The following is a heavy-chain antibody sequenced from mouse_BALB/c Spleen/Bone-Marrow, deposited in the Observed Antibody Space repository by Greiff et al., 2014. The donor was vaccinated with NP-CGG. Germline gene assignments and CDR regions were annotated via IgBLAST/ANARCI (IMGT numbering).Heavy chain of an antibody. D-gene: IGHD2-2*01. CDR1: GFNIKDTY. J-gene: IGHJ4*01. V-gene: IGHV14-3*02. CDR2: IDPADGNT. Sequence: VNVKQSGAELVKPGASVKLSCTASGFNIKDTYMHWVKQRPEQGLEWIGRIDPADGNTKYDQKFQGKATIATATSSTTASLQLSCLPSEDPAFYYCAGWFLPYGFDYWGQGTSLTVSS. CDR3: AGWFLPYGFDY.